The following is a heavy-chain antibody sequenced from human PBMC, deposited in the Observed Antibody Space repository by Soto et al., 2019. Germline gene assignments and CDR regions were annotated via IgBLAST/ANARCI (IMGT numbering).Heavy chain of an antibody. J-gene: IGHJ4*02. CDR1: GFSFSNSA. D-gene: IGHD3-9*01. CDR3: AEVPQWVLRYHDWFFDY. CDR2: ISGSGDIT. Sequence: EVQLLESGGGLVQPGGSLRLSCAVSGFSFSNSAMTWVRQAPGKGLERVSGISGSGDITYNTDSVKGRFAISRDTSKNVVYLQMRSLRAEDTAVYYCAEVPQWVLRYHDWFFDYWGQGTLVTVSS. V-gene: IGHV3-23*01.